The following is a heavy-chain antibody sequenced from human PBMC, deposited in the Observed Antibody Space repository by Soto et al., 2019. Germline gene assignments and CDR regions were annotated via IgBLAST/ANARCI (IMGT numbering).Heavy chain of an antibody. CDR1: GGSISSSSYY. CDR2: ISYSGST. Sequence: QLQLQESGPGLVKPSETLSLTCTVSGGSISSSSYYWGWIRQPPGKGLEWIGSISYSGSTYYNPSLKSRVTISVDTSKNQFSLKLSSVTAADTAVYYCARHPTVTNPGDYFDYWGQGTLVTVSS. V-gene: IGHV4-39*01. D-gene: IGHD4-17*01. J-gene: IGHJ4*02. CDR3: ARHPTVTNPGDYFDY.